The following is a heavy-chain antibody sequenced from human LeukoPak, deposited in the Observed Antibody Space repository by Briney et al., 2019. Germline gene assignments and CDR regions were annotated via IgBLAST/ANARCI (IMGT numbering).Heavy chain of an antibody. CDR3: ARGYLGIAVADSPVDFDY. CDR1: GYTFTSYY. V-gene: IGHV1-46*01. D-gene: IGHD6-19*01. J-gene: IGHJ4*02. Sequence: ASVKVSCKASGYTFTSYYMHWVRQAPGQGLEWMGIINPSGGSTSYAQKFQGRVTMTRDMSTSTVYMELSSLRSEDTAVYYCARGYLGIAVADSPVDFDYWGQGTLVTVSS. CDR2: INPSGGST.